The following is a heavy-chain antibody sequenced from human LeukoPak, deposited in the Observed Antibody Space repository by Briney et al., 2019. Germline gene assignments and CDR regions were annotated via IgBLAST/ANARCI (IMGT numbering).Heavy chain of an antibody. Sequence: SETLSLTCTVSGGSISSYYWSWIRQPPGKGLEWIGYIYYSGSTNYNPSLKSRVTISVDTSKNQFSLKLSSVTAADTAVYYCARWASYYYGSSGRFDYWGQGTLVTVSS. D-gene: IGHD3-22*01. J-gene: IGHJ4*02. CDR1: GGSISSYY. CDR3: ARWASYYYGSSGRFDY. CDR2: IYYSGST. V-gene: IGHV4-59*01.